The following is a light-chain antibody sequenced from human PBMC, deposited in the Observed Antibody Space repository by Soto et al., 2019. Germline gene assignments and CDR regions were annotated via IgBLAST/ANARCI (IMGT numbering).Light chain of an antibody. Sequence: ETVLTQSPATLSLSPGERATLSCRASQSVDHYLAWYQQKPGQAPRLLIYDASNRATGIPARFSGSGSGTDFTLTISSLEPEDFAVYYCQQRKYWPPITFGQGTRLEIK. V-gene: IGKV3-11*01. J-gene: IGKJ5*01. CDR2: DAS. CDR1: QSVDHY. CDR3: QQRKYWPPIT.